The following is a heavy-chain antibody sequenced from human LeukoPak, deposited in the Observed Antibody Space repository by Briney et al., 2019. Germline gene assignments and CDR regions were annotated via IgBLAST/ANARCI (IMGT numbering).Heavy chain of an antibody. CDR3: ARAPSNAHFDY. D-gene: IGHD3-3*02. V-gene: IGHV3-7*01. CDR1: GVTFSSYW. J-gene: IGHJ4*02. Sequence: VGSLRLSCAASGVTFSSYWMSWGGEAPGKGGGGGANMKQDGSEKEYVDSVKGRVTISRDNAKKSLYLQMNSLGAADTAVYYCARAPSNAHFDYWGQGTLVTVSS. CDR2: MKQDGSEK.